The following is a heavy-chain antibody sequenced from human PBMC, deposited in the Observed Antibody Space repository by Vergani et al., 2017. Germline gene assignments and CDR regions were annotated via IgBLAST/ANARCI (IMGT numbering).Heavy chain of an antibody. CDR2: INHSGST. V-gene: IGHV4-34*01. D-gene: IGHD6-6*01. Sequence: QVQLQQWGAGLLKPSETLSLTCAVYGGSFSGYYWSWIRQPSGKGLEWIGEINHSGSTNYNPSLKSRVTISVDTSKNQFSLKLSSVTAADTAVYYCASGSSSLFGYYYYYMDVWGKGTTVTVSS. CDR1: GGSFSGYY. CDR3: ASGSSSLFGYYYYYMDV. J-gene: IGHJ6*03.